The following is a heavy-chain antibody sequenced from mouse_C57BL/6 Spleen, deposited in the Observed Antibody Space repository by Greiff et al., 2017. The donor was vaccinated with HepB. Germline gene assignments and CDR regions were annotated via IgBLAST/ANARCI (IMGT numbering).Heavy chain of an antibody. CDR1: GYSFTDYN. CDR2: INPNYGTT. V-gene: IGHV1-39*01. CDR3: ARERANWDSHWYFDV. Sequence: EVQRVESGPELVKPGASVKISCKASGYSFTDYNMNWVKQSNGKSLEWIGVINPNYGTTSYNQKFKGKATLTVDQSSSTAYMQLNSLTSEDSAVYYCARERANWDSHWYFDVWGTGTTVTVSS. J-gene: IGHJ1*03. D-gene: IGHD4-1*01.